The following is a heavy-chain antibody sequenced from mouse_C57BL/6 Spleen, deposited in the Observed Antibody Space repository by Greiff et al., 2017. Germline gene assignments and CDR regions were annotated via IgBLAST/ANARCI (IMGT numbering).Heavy chain of an antibody. CDR1: GYTFTSYW. Sequence: QVQLQQPGADLVKPGASVKVSCKASGYTFTSYWMHWVKQRPGQGLEWIGRIHPSDSDTNYNQKFKGKATLTVDKSSSTAYMQLSSLTSEDSAVYYGARTTTVVASYWYFDVWGTGTTVTVSS. J-gene: IGHJ1*03. CDR3: ARTTTVVASYWYFDV. D-gene: IGHD1-1*01. CDR2: IHPSDSDT. V-gene: IGHV1-74*01.